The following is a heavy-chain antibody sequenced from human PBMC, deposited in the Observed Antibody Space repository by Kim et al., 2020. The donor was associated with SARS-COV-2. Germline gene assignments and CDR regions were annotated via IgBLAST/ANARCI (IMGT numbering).Heavy chain of an antibody. CDR2: ISGSGGST. D-gene: IGHD6-19*01. CDR1: GFTFSSYA. V-gene: IGHV3-23*01. Sequence: GGSLRLSCAASGFTFSSYAMSWVRQAPGKGLEWVSAISGSGGSTYYADSVKGRFTISRDNSKNTLYLQMNSLRAEDTAVYYCAKDQGAEYSSGWYFRDWFDPWGQGTLVTVSS. J-gene: IGHJ5*02. CDR3: AKDQGAEYSSGWYFRDWFDP.